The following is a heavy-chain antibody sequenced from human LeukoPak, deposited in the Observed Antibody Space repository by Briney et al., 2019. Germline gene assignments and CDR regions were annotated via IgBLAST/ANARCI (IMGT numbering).Heavy chain of an antibody. CDR1: GFTFSSYS. D-gene: IGHD5-12*01. CDR3: ARGRSGYDRNDAFDI. J-gene: IGHJ3*02. CDR2: ISSSSSYI. V-gene: IGHV3-21*01. Sequence: GGSLRLSCAASGFTFSSYSMNWVRQAPGKGLEWVSSISSSSSYIYYAYSVKGRFTISRDNAKNSLYLQMNSLRAEDTAVYYCARGRSGYDRNDAFDIWSQGTMVTVSS.